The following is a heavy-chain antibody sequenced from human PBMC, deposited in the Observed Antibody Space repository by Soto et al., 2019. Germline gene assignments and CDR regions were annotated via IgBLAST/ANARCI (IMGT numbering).Heavy chain of an antibody. Sequence: VQLVQSGDEVKKPGASVKVSCKASGYTFMTYGINWVRQAPGQGLEWMGSISGYNGKTNYAQKVQDRVTMTIDTSTGTANMELRSLRYGDTDVYYCARGFIVRGGSSMDSWGQGTLVTVSS. D-gene: IGHD3-10*01. V-gene: IGHV1-18*04. CDR2: ISGYNGKT. J-gene: IGHJ4*02. CDR1: GYTFMTYG. CDR3: ARGFIVRGGSSMDS.